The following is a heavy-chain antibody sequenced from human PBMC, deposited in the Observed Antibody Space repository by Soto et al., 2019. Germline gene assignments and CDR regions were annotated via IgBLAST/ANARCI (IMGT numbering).Heavy chain of an antibody. CDR1: GFTFSSYG. D-gene: IGHD3-10*01. Sequence: QVQLVESGGGVVQPGRSLRLSCAASGFTFSSYGMHWVRQAPGKGLEWVAVIWYDGSNKYYADSVKGRFTISRDNSENTLYLQMNSLRAEDTAVYYCARDDGSGSYYNVDYYYYGMDVWGQGTTVTVSS. J-gene: IGHJ6*02. V-gene: IGHV3-33*01. CDR2: IWYDGSNK. CDR3: ARDDGSGSYYNVDYYYYGMDV.